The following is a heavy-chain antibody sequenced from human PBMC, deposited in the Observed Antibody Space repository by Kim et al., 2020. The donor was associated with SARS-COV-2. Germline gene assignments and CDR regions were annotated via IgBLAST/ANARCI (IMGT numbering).Heavy chain of an antibody. CDR2: IYYSGST. CDR1: GGSISSGGYY. J-gene: IGHJ5*02. D-gene: IGHD3-3*01. Sequence: SETLSLTFTVSGGSISSGGYYWSWIRQHPGKGLEWIGYIYYSGSTYYNPSLKSRVTISVDTSKNQFSLKLSSVTAADTAVYYCAREVKLYRWFDPWGQGTLVTVSS. V-gene: IGHV4-31*03. CDR3: AREVKLYRWFDP.